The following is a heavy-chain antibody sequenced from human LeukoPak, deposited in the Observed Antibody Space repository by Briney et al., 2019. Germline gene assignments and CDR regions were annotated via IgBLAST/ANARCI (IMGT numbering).Heavy chain of an antibody. CDR2: IYYSGST. CDR3: ARSVYYYYYMDV. Sequence: SETLSLTCTVSGGSISSYYWSWIRQPPGKGLEWIGYIYYSGSTNYNPSLKSRVTILIDTSKNQFSLKLSSVTAADTAVYYCARSVYYYYYMDVWGKGTTVTVSS. CDR1: GGSISSYY. J-gene: IGHJ6*03. V-gene: IGHV4-59*01.